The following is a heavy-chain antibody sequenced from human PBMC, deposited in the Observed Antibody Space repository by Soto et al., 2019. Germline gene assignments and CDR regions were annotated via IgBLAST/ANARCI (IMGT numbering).Heavy chain of an antibody. Sequence: DVRLAESGGGLVQPGGSLRLSCTTSGFSFASVAMTWVRQAPGKGLEWVATISGSDGKTYYADSVKGRFSISRDTSRNTLYLQMNSLRADDTAIYYCAKWSYLDYWGQGTRVTVSS. V-gene: IGHV3-23*04. CDR3: AKWSYLDY. D-gene: IGHD3-3*01. CDR1: GFSFASVA. CDR2: ISGSDGKT. J-gene: IGHJ4*02.